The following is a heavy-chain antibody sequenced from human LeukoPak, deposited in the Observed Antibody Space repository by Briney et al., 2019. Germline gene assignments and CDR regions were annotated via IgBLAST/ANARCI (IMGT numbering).Heavy chain of an antibody. CDR3: ARLRVARVRGVPYFDY. J-gene: IGHJ4*02. CDR2: IYTSGST. D-gene: IGHD3-10*01. Sequence: SETLSLTCTVSGGSISNYYWSCIRQPAGKGLEWIGRIYTSGSTNYNPSLRSRVTMSVDTSKNQFSLKLSSVTAADTAVYYCARLRVARVRGVPYFDYWGQGALVTVSS. V-gene: IGHV4-4*07. CDR1: GGSISNYY.